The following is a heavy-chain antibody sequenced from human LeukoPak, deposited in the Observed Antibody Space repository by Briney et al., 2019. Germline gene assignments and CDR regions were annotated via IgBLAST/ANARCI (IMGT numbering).Heavy chain of an antibody. CDR1: GGSISSGGYY. Sequence: SETLSLTCTVSGGSISSGGYYWSWIRQPPGKGLEWIGYIYHSGSTYYNPSLKSRVTMSVDTSTNQFSLRLSSVTAADTAVYYCAREIVWGGWELREGFDYWGQGTLVTVSS. J-gene: IGHJ4*02. V-gene: IGHV4-30-2*01. D-gene: IGHD1-26*01. CDR3: AREIVWGGWELREGFDY. CDR2: IYHSGST.